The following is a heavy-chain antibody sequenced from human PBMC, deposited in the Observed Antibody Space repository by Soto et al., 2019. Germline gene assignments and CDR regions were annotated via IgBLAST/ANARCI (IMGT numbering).Heavy chain of an antibody. CDR1: GGSISSSSYY. J-gene: IGHJ4*02. V-gene: IGHV4-39*01. Sequence: SETLSLTCTVSGGSISSSSYYWGWIRQPPGKGLEWIGSIYYSGSTYYNPSLKSRVTISVDTSKNQFSLKLSSVTAADTAVYYCARHAFGQYGSGSYYPFDYWGQGTLVTVSS. D-gene: IGHD3-10*01. CDR2: IYYSGST. CDR3: ARHAFGQYGSGSYYPFDY.